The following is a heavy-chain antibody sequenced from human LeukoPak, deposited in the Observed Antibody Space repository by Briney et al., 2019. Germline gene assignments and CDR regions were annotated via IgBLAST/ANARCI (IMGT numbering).Heavy chain of an antibody. CDR2: IYYSGST. Sequence: KPSETLSLTCTVSGGSIISYYWSWIRQPPGKGLEWIGYIYYSGSTNYNPSLKSRVTISVDTSKNQFSLKLSSVTAADTAVHYCARGGGMGHYYYYMDVWGKGTTVTISS. D-gene: IGHD5-24*01. V-gene: IGHV4-59*01. CDR1: GGSIISYY. J-gene: IGHJ6*03. CDR3: ARGGGMGHYYYYMDV.